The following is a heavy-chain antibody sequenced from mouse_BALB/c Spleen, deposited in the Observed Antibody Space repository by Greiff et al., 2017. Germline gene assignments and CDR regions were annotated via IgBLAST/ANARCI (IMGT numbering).Heavy chain of an antibody. Sequence: QVQLQQSGAELVRPGASVKLSCKASGYTFTSYWINWVKQRPGQGLEWIGNIYPSDSYTNYNQKFKDKATLTVDKSSSTAYMQLSSPTSEDSAVYYCTRGVYDGYYGERFAYWGQGTLVTVSA. V-gene: IGHV1-69*02. D-gene: IGHD2-3*01. CDR3: TRGVYDGYYGERFAY. CDR2: IYPSDSYT. CDR1: GYTFTSYW. J-gene: IGHJ3*01.